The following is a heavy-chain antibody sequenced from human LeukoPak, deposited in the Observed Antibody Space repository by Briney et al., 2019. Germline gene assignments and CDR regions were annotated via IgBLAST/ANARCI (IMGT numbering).Heavy chain of an antibody. CDR2: ISGSGGST. Sequence: GGSLRLSCAASGFTFNSYAMSWVRQAPGKGLEWVSAISGSGGSTYYADSVKGRFTISRDNSKNTLYLQMNSLRAEDTAVYYCVKVRLDSIGYPLDAFDIWGQGTMVTVSS. CDR1: GFTFNSYA. D-gene: IGHD3-22*01. CDR3: VKVRLDSIGYPLDAFDI. V-gene: IGHV3-23*01. J-gene: IGHJ3*02.